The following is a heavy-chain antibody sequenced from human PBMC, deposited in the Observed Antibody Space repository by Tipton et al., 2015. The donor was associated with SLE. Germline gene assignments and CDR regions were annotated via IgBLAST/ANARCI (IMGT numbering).Heavy chain of an antibody. D-gene: IGHD3-22*01. CDR1: GGSISAYY. Sequence: TLSLTCTVSGGSISAYYWSWIRQPPGKGPARLPPPPPPAGTTCNPSLKSRVTISVDTSKNQFSLKLTSVTAADTAVYYCAKYYYDATGYQSVDYWGQGALVTVSS. V-gene: IGHV4-4*09. J-gene: IGHJ4*02. CDR2: PPPPAGT. CDR3: AKYYYDATGYQSVDY.